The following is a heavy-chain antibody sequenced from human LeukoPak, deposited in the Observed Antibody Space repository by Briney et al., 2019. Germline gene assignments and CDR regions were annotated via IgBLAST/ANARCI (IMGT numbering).Heavy chain of an antibody. CDR3: ARDRHYDYVWGSYRYPYYFDY. J-gene: IGHJ4*02. CDR1: GFTFSSYW. CDR2: IKQDGSEK. Sequence: GGSLRLSCAASGFTFSSYWMSWVRQAPGKGLEWVANIKQDGSEKYYVDSVKGRFTISRDNAKNSLYLQMNSLRAEDTAVYYCARDRHYDYVWGSYRYPYYFDYWGQGTLVTVSS. V-gene: IGHV3-7*01. D-gene: IGHD3-16*02.